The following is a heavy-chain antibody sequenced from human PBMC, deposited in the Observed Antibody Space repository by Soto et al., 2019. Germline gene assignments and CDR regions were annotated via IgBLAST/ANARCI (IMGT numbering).Heavy chain of an antibody. CDR1: GFTFSSYS. D-gene: IGHD2-15*01. CDR3: ASAAEGYCSGGSCYSLFDP. CDR2: ISSSSSYI. J-gene: IGHJ5*02. V-gene: IGHV3-21*01. Sequence: EVQLVESGGGLVKPGGSLRLSCAASGFTFSSYSMNWVRQAPGKGLEWVSSISSSSSYIYYADSVKGRFTISRDNAKNSLYLQMNSLRAEDTAVYYCASAAEGYCSGGSCYSLFDPWGQGTLVTVSS.